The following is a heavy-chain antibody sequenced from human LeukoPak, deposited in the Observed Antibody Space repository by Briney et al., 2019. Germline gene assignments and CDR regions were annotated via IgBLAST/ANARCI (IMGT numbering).Heavy chain of an antibody. J-gene: IGHJ4*02. CDR1: GFTFRSYA. CDR3: ARGPVSSSGFFGY. CDR2: ISGSGDSA. Sequence: GGSLRLSCAASGFTFRSYAMSWVRQAPGKGLGWVSIISGSGDSAYSADSMKGRFTISRDNSKNTLYLQMNTLRAEDTAVYYCARGPVSSSGFFGYWGQGTLVTVSS. D-gene: IGHD6-19*01. V-gene: IGHV3-23*01.